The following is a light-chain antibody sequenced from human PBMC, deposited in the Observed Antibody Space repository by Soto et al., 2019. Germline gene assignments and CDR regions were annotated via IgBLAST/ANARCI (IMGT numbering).Light chain of an antibody. Sequence: QAVVTQPPSVSGAPGQRVTISCTGSSSNIGAGYDVHWYQQLPGTAPKFLIYGNSNRPSGVPDRFSGSKSGTSASLAITGLQAEDEADYYCQSYDSSLSGWVFGGGTQLTVL. CDR3: QSYDSSLSGWV. V-gene: IGLV1-40*01. CDR2: GNS. CDR1: SSNIGAGYD. J-gene: IGLJ3*02.